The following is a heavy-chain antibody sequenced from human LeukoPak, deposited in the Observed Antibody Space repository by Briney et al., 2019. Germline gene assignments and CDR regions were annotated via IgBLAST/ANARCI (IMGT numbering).Heavy chain of an antibody. CDR1: GFTFSSYS. CDR3: ARDGDYYDSSGYIDY. CDR2: ISSSGDSI. D-gene: IGHD3-22*01. J-gene: IGHJ4*02. Sequence: PGGSLRLSCAASGFTFSSYSMNWVRQAPEKGLEWVSFISSSGDSIYYADSVKGRFTISRDNSKNTLYLQMNSLRAEDTAVYYCARDGDYYDSSGYIDYWGQGTLVTVSS. V-gene: IGHV3-21*01.